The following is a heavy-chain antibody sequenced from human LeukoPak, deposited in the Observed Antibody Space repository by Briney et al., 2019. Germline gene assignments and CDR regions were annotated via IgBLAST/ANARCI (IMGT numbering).Heavy chain of an antibody. CDR3: ARESFIVVVVAATDMEYNWFDP. CDR1: GGSISSYY. V-gene: IGHV4-4*07. J-gene: IGHJ5*02. Sequence: SETLSLTCTVSGGSISSYYWSWIRQPARKGLEWIGRIYTSGSTNYNPSLKSRVTMSVDTSKNQFSLKLSSVTAADTAVYYCARESFIVVVVAATDMEYNWFDPWGQGTLVTVSS. CDR2: IYTSGST. D-gene: IGHD2-15*01.